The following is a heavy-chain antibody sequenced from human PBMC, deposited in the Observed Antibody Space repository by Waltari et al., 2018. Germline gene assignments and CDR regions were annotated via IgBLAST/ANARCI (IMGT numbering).Heavy chain of an antibody. Sequence: QLQLQESGPGLVKPSETLSLTCTVSGGSIRSSSYYWGWIRQPPGKGLEWIGSIYYSGSTYYNPSLKSRVTISVDTSKNQFSLKLSSVTAADTAVYYCARDTYVGGMDVWGQGTTVTVSS. D-gene: IGHD1-26*01. CDR1: GGSIRSSSYY. CDR2: IYYSGST. CDR3: ARDTYVGGMDV. J-gene: IGHJ6*02. V-gene: IGHV4-39*07.